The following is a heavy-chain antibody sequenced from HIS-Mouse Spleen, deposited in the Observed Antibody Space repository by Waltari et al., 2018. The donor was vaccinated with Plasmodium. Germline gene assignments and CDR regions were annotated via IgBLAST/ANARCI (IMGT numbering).Heavy chain of an antibody. D-gene: IGHD7-27*01. Sequence: EVQLVESGGGLVKPGGSLRLSCAASGFTFSSDSMNWVRQAPGKGLEWVSSISSSSSYIYYADSVKGRFTISRDNAKNSLYLQMNSLRAEDTAVYYCARDQNNWGSGWYFDLWGRGTLVTVSS. J-gene: IGHJ2*01. CDR2: ISSSSSYI. CDR1: GFTFSSDS. V-gene: IGHV3-21*01. CDR3: ARDQNNWGSGWYFDL.